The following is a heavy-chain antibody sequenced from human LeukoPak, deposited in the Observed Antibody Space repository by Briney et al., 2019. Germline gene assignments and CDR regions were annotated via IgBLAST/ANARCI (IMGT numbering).Heavy chain of an antibody. J-gene: IGHJ2*01. CDR1: GFTFSSYW. D-gene: IGHD7-27*01. Sequence: GGSLRLSCAASGFTFSSYWMHWVRQAPGKGLEWVSGISWNSGSKGYADSVKDRVTISRDNGKKSLYLQMNSLRPEDTALYYCVKATGDWYFDLWGRGTLVTVSS. V-gene: IGHV3-9*01. CDR2: ISWNSGSK. CDR3: VKATGDWYFDL.